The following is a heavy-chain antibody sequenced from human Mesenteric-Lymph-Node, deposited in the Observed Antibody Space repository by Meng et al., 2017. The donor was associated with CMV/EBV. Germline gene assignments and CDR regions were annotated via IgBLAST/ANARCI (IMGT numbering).Heavy chain of an antibody. J-gene: IGHJ5*02. Sequence: GSLRLSCTVSGGSVRSGSSYWNWIRQPPGKGLEWIGYIYYTGTTNYNPSLKSRLTISQDTSKNQFSLKLTSVTAADTAVYYCARRVTTTFGVGWFDPWGQGTLVTVSS. V-gene: IGHV4-61*01. CDR2: IYYTGTT. D-gene: IGHD3-3*01. CDR1: GGSVRSGSSY. CDR3: ARRVTTTFGVGWFDP.